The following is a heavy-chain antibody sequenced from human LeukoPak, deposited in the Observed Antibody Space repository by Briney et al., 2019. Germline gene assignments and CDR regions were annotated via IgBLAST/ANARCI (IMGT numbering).Heavy chain of an antibody. CDR1: GYTFTSYG. J-gene: IGHJ4*02. CDR2: ISAYNGNT. CDR3: ARMVRGVTIPY. V-gene: IGHV1-18*01. Sequence: ASVKVSCKASGYTFTSYGISWVRQAPGQGLEWMGWISAYNGNTNYAQKFQGRVTMTRNTSISTAYMELSSLRSEDTAVYYCARMVRGVTIPYWGQGTLVTVSS. D-gene: IGHD3-10*01.